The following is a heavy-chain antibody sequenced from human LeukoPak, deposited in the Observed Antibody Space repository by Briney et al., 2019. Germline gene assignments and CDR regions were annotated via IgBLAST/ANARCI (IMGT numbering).Heavy chain of an antibody. J-gene: IGHJ5*02. CDR2: IYYSGST. V-gene: IGHV4-59*12. D-gene: IGHD3-16*01. CDR1: GGSISSYY. CDR3: ARDDPGFGWFDP. Sequence: SETLSLTCTVPGGSISSYYWSWIRQPPGKGLEWIGYIYYSGSTNYNPSLKSRVTISVDTSKNQFSLKLGSVTAADTAVYYCARDDPGFGWFDPWGQGTLVTVSS.